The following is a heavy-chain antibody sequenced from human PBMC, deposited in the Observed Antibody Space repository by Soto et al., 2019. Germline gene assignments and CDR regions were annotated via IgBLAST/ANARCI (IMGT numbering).Heavy chain of an antibody. CDR3: ALRSMAVVPEY. J-gene: IGHJ4*02. CDR1: GGSFRDHY. Sequence: SETLSLTCSVSGGSFRDHYWTWIRQPPGKGLEWIGYISYSGYTNYNPSLKSRVTLSVDTSTNQCSLTLSSMTAADTAVYYCALRSMAVVPEYWGQGTLVTVSS. CDR2: ISYSGYT. D-gene: IGHD3-22*01. V-gene: IGHV4-59*11.